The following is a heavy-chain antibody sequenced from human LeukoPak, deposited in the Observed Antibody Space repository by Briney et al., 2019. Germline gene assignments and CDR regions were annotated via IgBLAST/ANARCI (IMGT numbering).Heavy chain of an antibody. V-gene: IGHV5-51*01. Sequence: GEPLKISCKGSGYSFTSYWIGWVRQMPGKGLEWMGIIYPGDSDTRYSPSFQGQVAISADKSISTTYLQWSSLKASDTAIYYCARFLYGVYSHYFDYWGLGTPVTVSS. CDR1: GYSFTSYW. CDR2: IYPGDSDT. J-gene: IGHJ4*01. D-gene: IGHD4-17*01. CDR3: ARFLYGVYSHYFDY.